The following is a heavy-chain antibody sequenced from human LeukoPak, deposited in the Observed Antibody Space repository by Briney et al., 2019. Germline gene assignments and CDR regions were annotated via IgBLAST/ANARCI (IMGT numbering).Heavy chain of an antibody. CDR1: AYTFTIYG. V-gene: IGHV1-18*01. J-gene: IGHJ6*03. Sequence: GSSVTVSFTSSAYTFTIYGISRVRQAPGQGLEWMGWISANNGNTSDAQQFQGRVTMTNDTSKSTAYMQRRRLRTADTAAWYCAIRADYMDVWSKGTTGTVSS. CDR2: ISANNGNT. CDR3: AIRADYMDV.